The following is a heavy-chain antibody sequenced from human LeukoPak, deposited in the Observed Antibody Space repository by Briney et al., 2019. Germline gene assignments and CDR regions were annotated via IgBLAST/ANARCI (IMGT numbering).Heavy chain of an antibody. Sequence: GGALRLSCAASGFTFSSYAMHWVRQARGKGLEWVAVISYDGSNNYYADSVKGRFTISRDNAKNSMHLQMNSLRAEDTAVYYCARNPVGGYYYFDYWGQGTLVSVSS. J-gene: IGHJ4*02. CDR1: GFTFSSYA. CDR3: ARNPVGGYYYFDY. CDR2: ISYDGSNN. D-gene: IGHD5-12*01. V-gene: IGHV3-30-3*01.